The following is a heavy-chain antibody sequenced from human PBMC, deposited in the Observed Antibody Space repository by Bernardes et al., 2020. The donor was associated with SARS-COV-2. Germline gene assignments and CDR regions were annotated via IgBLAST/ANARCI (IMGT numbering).Heavy chain of an antibody. CDR2: IYSGGST. J-gene: IGHJ4*02. CDR1: GFTVSSNY. CDR3: ARDTSVYYGSGNDY. Sequence: GGSLRLSCAASGFTVSSNYMSWVRQAPGKGLEWVSVIYSGGSTYYADSVKGRFTISRDNSKNTLYLQMNSLRAEDTAVYYCARDTSVYYGSGNDYWGQGTLVTVSS. D-gene: IGHD3-10*01. V-gene: IGHV3-66*02.